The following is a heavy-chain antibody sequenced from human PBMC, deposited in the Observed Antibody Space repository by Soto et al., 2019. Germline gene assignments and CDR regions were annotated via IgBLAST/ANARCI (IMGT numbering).Heavy chain of an antibody. J-gene: IGHJ4*02. CDR2: INPSGGST. CDR3: ARDHPQYYPFDY. D-gene: IGHD1-26*01. V-gene: IGHV1-46*01. Sequence: XSVKVSFKASGYTFTSYYMHLVRQAPGQGLEWMGIINPSGGSTSYAQKFQGRVTMTRDTSTSTVYMELSRMRSEDTAVYYCARDHPQYYPFDYWGQGTLVTVSS. CDR1: GYTFTSYY.